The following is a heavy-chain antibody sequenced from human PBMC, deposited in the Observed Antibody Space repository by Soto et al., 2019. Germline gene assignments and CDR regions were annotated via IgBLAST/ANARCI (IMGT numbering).Heavy chain of an antibody. J-gene: IGHJ6*02. V-gene: IGHV1-69*13. CDR1: GGTFSTYA. CDR2: IIPISETP. D-gene: IGHD1-20*01. Sequence: PVKVSWKASGGTFSTYAVSWVRQAPGLGLEWMGGIIPISETPTYAQKFQGRVTITADESTSTAYMELSSLRSEDTAVYYCARDIKESDYYGMDVWGQGTKVTVSS. CDR3: ARDIKESDYYGMDV.